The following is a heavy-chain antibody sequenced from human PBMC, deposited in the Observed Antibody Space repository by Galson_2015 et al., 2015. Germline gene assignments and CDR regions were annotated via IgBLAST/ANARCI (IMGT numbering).Heavy chain of an antibody. CDR2: IYYSGST. Sequence: LSLTCTVSGGSISSYYWSWIRQPPGKGLEWIGYIYYSGSTNYNPSLKSRVTISVDTSKNQFSLKLSSVTAADTAVYYCARNRAYYYDSSGYYDYWGQGTLVTVSS. V-gene: IGHV4-59*01. D-gene: IGHD3-22*01. CDR3: ARNRAYYYDSSGYYDY. CDR1: GGSISSYY. J-gene: IGHJ4*02.